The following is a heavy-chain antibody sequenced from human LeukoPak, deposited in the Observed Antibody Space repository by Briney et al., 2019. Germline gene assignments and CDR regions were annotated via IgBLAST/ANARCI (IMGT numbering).Heavy chain of an antibody. D-gene: IGHD6-19*01. CDR1: GFTFYTYA. V-gene: IGHV3-23*01. Sequence: GGSLRLSCTASGFTFYTYAMGWVRQAPGKGLEWVSSISHSGGTTYYADSVKGRFTLSRDNSKNTLYLQMNSLRVEDTAIYYCANIGTGAWYGGDFWGQGTLVTVSS. CDR2: ISHSGGTT. J-gene: IGHJ4*02. CDR3: ANIGTGAWYGGDF.